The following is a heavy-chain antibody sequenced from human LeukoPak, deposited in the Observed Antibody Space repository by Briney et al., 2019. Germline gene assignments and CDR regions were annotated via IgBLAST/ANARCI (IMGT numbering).Heavy chain of an antibody. Sequence: PGGSLRLSCAASGFTFDDYAMPWVRQAPGKGLEWVSGISWNSGSIGYADSVKGRFTISRDNAKNSLYLQMNSLRAEDTALYYCAKDRGNCGGDCYHFDYWGQGTLVTVSS. V-gene: IGHV3-9*01. CDR1: GFTFDDYA. CDR2: ISWNSGSI. J-gene: IGHJ4*02. D-gene: IGHD2-21*02. CDR3: AKDRGNCGGDCYHFDY.